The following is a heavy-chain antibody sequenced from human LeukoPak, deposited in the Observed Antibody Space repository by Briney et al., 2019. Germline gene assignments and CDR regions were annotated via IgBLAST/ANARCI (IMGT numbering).Heavy chain of an antibody. CDR3: ARTAKVYGDYGYFDY. V-gene: IGHV4-34*01. Sequence: KSSETLSLTCAVSGVSFSGYYWSWIRQPPGKGLEWIGEINHSGSTKYNPSLRSRISISVDTLKNQFFLKLRSVTAADTAVYYCARTAKVYGDYGYFDYWDQGTLVTVSS. D-gene: IGHD4-17*01. J-gene: IGHJ4*02. CDR1: GVSFSGYY. CDR2: INHSGST.